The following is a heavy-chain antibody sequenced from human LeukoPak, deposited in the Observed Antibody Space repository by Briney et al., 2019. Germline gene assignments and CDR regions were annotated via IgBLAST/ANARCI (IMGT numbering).Heavy chain of an antibody. D-gene: IGHD2-15*01. J-gene: IGHJ4*02. CDR1: GFTFSTYW. V-gene: IGHV3-74*01. Sequence: PGGSLRLSCAASGFTFSTYWMHWVRQAPGKGLVWVSRINDDESVTNYADSVKGRFTISRDNAKNTLYLQMNSLRAEDTAVYFCARDLGSGGGCYRNWGQGTLVTVSS. CDR2: INDDESVT. CDR3: ARDLGSGGGCYRN.